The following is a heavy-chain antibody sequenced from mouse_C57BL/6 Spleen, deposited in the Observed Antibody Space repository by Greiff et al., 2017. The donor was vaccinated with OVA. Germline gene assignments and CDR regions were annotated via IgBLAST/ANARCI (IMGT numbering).Heavy chain of an antibody. D-gene: IGHD2-1*01. Sequence: QVQLQQPGAELVKPGASVKLSCKASGYTFTSYWMHWVKQRPGQGLEWIGMIHPNSGSTNYNEKFKSKATLTVDNSSSTAYMQLSSLTSEDSAVYYCGGGNYWYFDVWGTGTTVTVSS. CDR3: GGGNYWYFDV. CDR2: IHPNSGST. CDR1: GYTFTSYW. V-gene: IGHV1-64*01. J-gene: IGHJ1*03.